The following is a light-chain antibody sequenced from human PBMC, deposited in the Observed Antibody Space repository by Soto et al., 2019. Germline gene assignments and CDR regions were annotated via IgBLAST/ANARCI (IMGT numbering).Light chain of an antibody. V-gene: IGKV1-5*03. CDR2: EAS. J-gene: IGKJ4*01. CDR1: ESIGNW. CDR3: LQDYNYPLT. Sequence: DIQVTQSPSTLSASEGDRVTITCRASESIGNWLAWYQQKPGQAPNLLIYEASNLESGVPSRFSGSGSGTEFTLTISSLQPEDFATYYCLQDYNYPLTFGGGTKV.